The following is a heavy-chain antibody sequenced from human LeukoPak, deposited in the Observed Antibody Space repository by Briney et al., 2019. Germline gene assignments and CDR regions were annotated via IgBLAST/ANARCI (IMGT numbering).Heavy chain of an antibody. Sequence: GRSLRLSCAASGFTFSSYGMHWVRQAPGKGLEWVAVIWCDGSNKYYADSVKGRFTISRDNSKNTLYLQMNSLRAEDTAVYYCAKGGAYQLPPFDYWGQGTLVTVSP. CDR1: GFTFSSYG. J-gene: IGHJ4*02. CDR3: AKGGAYQLPPFDY. CDR2: IWCDGSNK. V-gene: IGHV3-33*06. D-gene: IGHD2-2*01.